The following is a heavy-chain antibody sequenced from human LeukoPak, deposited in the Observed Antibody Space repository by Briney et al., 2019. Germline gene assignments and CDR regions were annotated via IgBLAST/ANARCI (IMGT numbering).Heavy chain of an antibody. CDR3: ARLWDSSSSLDY. D-gene: IGHD6-6*01. J-gene: IGHJ4*02. CDR1: GGSISSYY. V-gene: IGHV4-59*08. Sequence: SETLSLTCTVSGGSISSYYWTWIRQPPGKGLGLEWIGYIYYSGGTNYNPSLKGRVTISVDTSKNQVSLKLSSVTAADTAVYYCARLWDSSSSLDYWGQGTLVTVSS. CDR2: IYYSGGT.